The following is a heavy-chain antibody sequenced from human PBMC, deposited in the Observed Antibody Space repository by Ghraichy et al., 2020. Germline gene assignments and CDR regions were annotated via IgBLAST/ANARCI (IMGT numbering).Heavy chain of an antibody. J-gene: IGHJ3*02. V-gene: IGHV3-23*01. D-gene: IGHD2-15*01. CDR2: ISGSGGST. CDR3: AKVVGAAGERRFAPFDI. Sequence: GVLRLSCAASGFTFSSYAMSWVRQAPGKGLEWVSAISGSGGSTYYADSVKGRFTISRDNSKNTLYLQMNSLRAEDTAVYYCAKVVGAAGERRFAPFDIWGQGTMVTVSS. CDR1: GFTFSSYA.